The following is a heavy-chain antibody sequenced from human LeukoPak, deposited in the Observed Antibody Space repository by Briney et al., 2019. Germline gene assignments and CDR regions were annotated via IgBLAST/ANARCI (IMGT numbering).Heavy chain of an antibody. Sequence: SLRLSSAVSAITLRGSYMSRVRQAPGKGLEWVSVIYSGDRTYYAESVKGRFTISRDTSKNTLYLQMNNLRAGDTARYYCTRARTGTTWSENDYWGQGTLVTISS. J-gene: IGHJ4*02. V-gene: IGHV3-53*01. CDR2: IYSGDRT. CDR3: TRARTGTTWSENDY. D-gene: IGHD6-13*01. CDR1: AITLRGSY.